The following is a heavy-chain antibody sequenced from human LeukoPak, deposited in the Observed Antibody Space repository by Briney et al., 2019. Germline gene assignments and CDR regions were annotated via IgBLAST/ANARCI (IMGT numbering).Heavy chain of an antibody. Sequence: SETLSLTCTVSGGSISSYYRSWIRQPPGKGLEWIGYIYYSGSTNYNPSLKSRVTISVDTSKNQFSLKLSSVTAADTAVYHCARLGSYYPYYYYYGMDVWGQGTTVTVSS. D-gene: IGHD1-26*01. CDR2: IYYSGST. CDR1: GGSISSYY. CDR3: ARLGSYYPYYYYYGMDV. J-gene: IGHJ6*02. V-gene: IGHV4-59*01.